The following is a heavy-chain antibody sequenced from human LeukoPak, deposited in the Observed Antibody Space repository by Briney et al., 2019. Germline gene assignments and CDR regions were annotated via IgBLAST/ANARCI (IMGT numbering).Heavy chain of an antibody. CDR1: GFTFSSYG. CDR3: AKWAAAGPFDY. D-gene: IGHD6-13*01. J-gene: IGHJ4*02. Sequence: GGSLRLSCAASGFTFSSYGMHWVRQAPGEGLEWVAVIWYDGSNKYYADSVKGRFTISRDNSKNTLYLQMNSLRAEDTAVYYCAKWAAAGPFDYWGQGTLVTVSS. CDR2: IWYDGSNK. V-gene: IGHV3-33*06.